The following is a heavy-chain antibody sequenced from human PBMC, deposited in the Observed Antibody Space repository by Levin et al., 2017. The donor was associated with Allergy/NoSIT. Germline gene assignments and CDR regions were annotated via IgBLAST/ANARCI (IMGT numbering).Heavy chain of an antibody. V-gene: IGHV4-34*01. CDR1: GGSFSGYY. Sequence: NPSETLSLTCAVYGGSFSGYYWSWIRQPPGKGLEWIGEINHSGSTNYNPSLKSRVTISVDTSKNQFSLKLSSVTAADTAVYYCAREIGYSSGWYAGIEYFQHWGQGTLVTVSS. CDR2: INHSGST. D-gene: IGHD6-19*01. J-gene: IGHJ1*01. CDR3: AREIGYSSGWYAGIEYFQH.